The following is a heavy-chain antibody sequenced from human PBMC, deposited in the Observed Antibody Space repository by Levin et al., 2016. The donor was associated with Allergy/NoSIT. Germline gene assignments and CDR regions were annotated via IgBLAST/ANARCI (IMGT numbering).Heavy chain of an antibody. CDR3: ARGELDYREVHYGMDV. V-gene: IGHV4-34*01. J-gene: IGHJ6*02. D-gene: IGHD4-11*01. Sequence: WIRQPPGKGLEWIGEINHSGSTNYNPSLKSRVTISVDTSKNQFSLKLSSVTAADTAVYYCARGELDYREVHYGMDVWGQGTTVTVSS. CDR2: INHSGST.